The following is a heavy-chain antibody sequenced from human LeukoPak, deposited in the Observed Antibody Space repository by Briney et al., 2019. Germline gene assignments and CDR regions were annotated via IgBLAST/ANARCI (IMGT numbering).Heavy chain of an antibody. Sequence: PGGSLRLSCAASGFIFSSYGMHWVRQAPGKGLEWVAVIWYDGSNKYYADSVKGRFTISRDNSKNTLYLQMNSLRAEDTAVYYCARDGAVARYGGVDYWGQGTLVTVSS. J-gene: IGHJ4*02. V-gene: IGHV3-33*01. CDR2: IWYDGSNK. CDR3: ARDGAVARYGGVDY. CDR1: GFIFSSYG. D-gene: IGHD6-19*01.